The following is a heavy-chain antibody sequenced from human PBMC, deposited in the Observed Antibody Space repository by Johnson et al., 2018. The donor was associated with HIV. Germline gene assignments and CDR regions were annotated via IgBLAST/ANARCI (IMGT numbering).Heavy chain of an antibody. V-gene: IGHV3-7*04. CDR1: GFTFSSYW. CDR3: ARGRTGTKYDAFDI. D-gene: IGHD1-7*01. J-gene: IGHJ3*02. Sequence: VQLVESGGVVVQPGGSLRLSCAASGFTFSSYWMSWVRQAPGKGLEWVANIKQDGSEKYYVDSVKGRFTISRDNAKNSLYLQMNSLRAEDTAVYYCARGRTGTKYDAFDIWGQGTMVTVSS. CDR2: IKQDGSEK.